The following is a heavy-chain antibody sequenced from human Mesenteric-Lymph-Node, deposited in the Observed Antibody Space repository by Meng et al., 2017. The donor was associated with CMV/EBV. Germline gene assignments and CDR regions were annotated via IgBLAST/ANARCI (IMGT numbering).Heavy chain of an antibody. CDR1: GGTFSSYA. CDR2: IIPILGIA. CDR3: AKIGGVFWNGYLFDY. Sequence: SVKVSCKASGGTFSSYAISWVRQAPGQGLEWMGGIIPILGIANYAQKFQGRVTITADKSTSTAYMELSSLRSEDTAVYYCAKIGGVFWNGYLFDYWGQGTLVTVSS. V-gene: IGHV1-69*10. D-gene: IGHD3-3*01. J-gene: IGHJ4*02.